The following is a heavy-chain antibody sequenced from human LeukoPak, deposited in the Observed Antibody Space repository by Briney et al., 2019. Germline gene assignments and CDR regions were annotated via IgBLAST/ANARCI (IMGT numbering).Heavy chain of an antibody. D-gene: IGHD4-17*01. CDR3: AKGIDYGDYVRLDY. J-gene: IGHJ4*02. Sequence: PGGSLRLSCAASRFNYSNYAMSWVRQAPGKGLEWVSGMSGGGASTYYADSVKGRFTISRDNSKNTLYLQMNSLRAEDTAVYYCAKGIDYGDYVRLDYWGQGTLVTVSS. CDR2: MSGGGAST. V-gene: IGHV3-23*01. CDR1: RFNYSNYA.